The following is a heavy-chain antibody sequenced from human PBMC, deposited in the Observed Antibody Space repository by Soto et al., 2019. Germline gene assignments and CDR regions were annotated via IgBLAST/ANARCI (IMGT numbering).Heavy chain of an antibody. D-gene: IGHD3-3*01. CDR3: VNVLRFLEWLRDSDDY. CDR1: GFTFSSSW. Sequence: GGSLRLSCAASGFTFSSSWMHWVCQAPEKGLEWVADIKCDGSEKYYVDSVKGRLTISRDNAKNSLYLQVNSLRAEDMTVYYFVNVLRFLEWLRDSDDYWGQGTLVTVSS. CDR2: IKCDGSEK. V-gene: IGHV3-7*03. J-gene: IGHJ4*02.